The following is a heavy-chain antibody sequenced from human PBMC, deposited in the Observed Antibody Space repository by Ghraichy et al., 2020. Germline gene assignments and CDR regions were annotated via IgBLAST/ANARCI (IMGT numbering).Heavy chain of an antibody. CDR2: ISYDGNNK. D-gene: IGHD6-13*01. CDR3: AKDFDAGYSNTWTLDH. J-gene: IGHJ4*02. Sequence: GGSLRLSCAASGFTFRSYGMHWVRQAPGKGLDLVALISYDGNNKYYVDSVQGRFTISRDNSKNTLYLQMNSLTTEDTAVYYCAKDFDAGYSNTWTLDHWGQGTLVTVSS. CDR1: GFTFRSYG. V-gene: IGHV3-30*18.